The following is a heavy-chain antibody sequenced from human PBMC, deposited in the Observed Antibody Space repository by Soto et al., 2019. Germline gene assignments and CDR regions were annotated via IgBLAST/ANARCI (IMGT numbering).Heavy chain of an antibody. CDR1: GFTFSSYS. CDR2: ISTRGDI. D-gene: IGHD2-21*02. J-gene: IGHJ6*02. Sequence: GGSLRLSCAASGFTFSSYSVNWVRQAPGKGLEWVSSISTRGDIYYADSLQGRFTISRDNAKNSVSLQMNSLRVEDTAVYYCAREETAWPLAYGLDVWGQGTTVTVYS. CDR3: AREETAWPLAYGLDV. V-gene: IGHV3-21*01.